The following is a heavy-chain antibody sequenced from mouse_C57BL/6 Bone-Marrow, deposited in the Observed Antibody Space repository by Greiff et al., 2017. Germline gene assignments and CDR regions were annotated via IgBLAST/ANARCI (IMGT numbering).Heavy chain of an antibody. Sequence: VQLQQPGAELVKPGASVQLSCTASGYTFTSYWMQWVKPRPGQGLEWIGEIDPSDSYTTSNPKFKGKATLTVDTSSSTAYMQLSSLTSEDAAVYYCATPNWDEAMDYWGQGTSVTVSA. J-gene: IGHJ4*01. CDR3: ATPNWDEAMDY. CDR1: GYTFTSYW. V-gene: IGHV1-50*01. D-gene: IGHD4-1*01. CDR2: IDPSDSYT.